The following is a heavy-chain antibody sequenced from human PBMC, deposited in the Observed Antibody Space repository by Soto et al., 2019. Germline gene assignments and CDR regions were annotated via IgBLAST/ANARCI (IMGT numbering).Heavy chain of an antibody. Sequence: EVQLVEAGGGLIQPGGSLRLSCAASGFTVSSNYMSWVRQAPGKGLEWGSVIYSGGSTYYADSVKGRFTISRDNSKNTLYLQMNRLIAEDTAVYYCARDRVESGYPEYFQHWGQGTLVTVSS. D-gene: IGHD3-22*01. CDR1: GFTVSSNY. V-gene: IGHV3-53*01. CDR2: IYSGGST. CDR3: ARDRVESGYPEYFQH. J-gene: IGHJ1*01.